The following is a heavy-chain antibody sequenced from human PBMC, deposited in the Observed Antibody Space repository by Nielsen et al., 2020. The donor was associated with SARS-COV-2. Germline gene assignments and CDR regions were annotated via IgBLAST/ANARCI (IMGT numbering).Heavy chain of an antibody. J-gene: IGHJ4*02. V-gene: IGHV3-43*01. CDR1: GFTFDDYT. CDR3: AKDIGISSSWYYFDY. CDR2: ISWDGGST. D-gene: IGHD6-13*01. Sequence: GESLKISCAASGFTFDDYTMHWVRQAPGKGLEWVSLISWDGGSTYYADSVKGRFTISRDNSKNSLYLQMNSLRTEDTALYYCAKDIGISSSWYYFDYWGQGTLVTVSS.